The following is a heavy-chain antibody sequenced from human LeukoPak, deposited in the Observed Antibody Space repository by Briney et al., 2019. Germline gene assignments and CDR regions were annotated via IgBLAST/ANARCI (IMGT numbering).Heavy chain of an antibody. CDR1: GGSFSGYH. CDR3: ARDLEDSSGWYRWDY. D-gene: IGHD6-19*01. V-gene: IGHV4-34*01. CDR2: INHSGST. Sequence: SETLSLTCAVYGGSFSGYHWSWIRQPPGKGLEWIGEINHSGSTNYNPSLKSRVTISVDTSKNQFSLKLSSVTAADTAVYYCARDLEDSSGWYRWDYWGQGTLVTVSS. J-gene: IGHJ4*02.